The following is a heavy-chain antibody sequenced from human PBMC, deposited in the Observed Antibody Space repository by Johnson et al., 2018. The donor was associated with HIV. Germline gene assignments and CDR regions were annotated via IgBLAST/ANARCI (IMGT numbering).Heavy chain of an antibody. CDR2: IKSKTDGGTT. D-gene: IGHD1-26*01. CDR1: GFTFNNYA. Sequence: VQLVESGGGLVQRGGSLRLSCAASGFTFNNYAMHWVRQAPGKGLEWVGRIKSKTDGGTTDYAAPVKGRFTISRDDSKNTLYLQMNSLRVDDTAVYYCARYSGSYYTIAFDIWGQGTMVTVSS. CDR3: ARYSGSYYTIAFDI. V-gene: IGHV3-15*01. J-gene: IGHJ3*02.